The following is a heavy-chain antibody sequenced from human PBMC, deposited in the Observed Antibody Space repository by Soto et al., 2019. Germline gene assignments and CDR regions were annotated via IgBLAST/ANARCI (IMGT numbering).Heavy chain of an antibody. CDR1: GGSISSGGYY. CDR2: IYYSGRT. CDR3: ARGSFSSSSSWFDP. D-gene: IGHD6-6*01. Sequence: PSETLSLTCTVSGGSISSGGYYWSWIRQHPGKGLEWIGYIYYSGRTYYNPSLHSRVSIAVDTTENQFSLKLTSVTAADTSVYYCARGSFSSSSSWFDPWGPGTLVTVSS. V-gene: IGHV4-31*03. J-gene: IGHJ5*02.